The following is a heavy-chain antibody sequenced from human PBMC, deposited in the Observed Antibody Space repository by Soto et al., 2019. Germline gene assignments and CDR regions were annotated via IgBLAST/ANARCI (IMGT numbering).Heavy chain of an antibody. CDR1: GFTFSSYA. CDR2: ISWNSGSI. V-gene: IGHV3-9*01. J-gene: IGHJ4*02. CDR3: AKDMASSSSSSDY. D-gene: IGHD6-6*01. Sequence: GGSLRLSCAASGFTFSSYAMNWVRQAPGKGLEWVSGISWNSGSIGYADSVKGRFTISRDNAKNSLYLQMNSLRAEDTALYYCAKDMASSSSSSDYWGQGTLVTVSS.